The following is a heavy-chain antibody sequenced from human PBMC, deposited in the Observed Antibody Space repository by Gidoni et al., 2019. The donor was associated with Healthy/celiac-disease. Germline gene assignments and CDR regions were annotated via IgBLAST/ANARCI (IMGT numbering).Heavy chain of an antibody. CDR3: ARGVYSNLSWDFDL. CDR2: IYYSGST. D-gene: IGHD4-4*01. V-gene: IGHV4-31*03. Sequence: QVQLQESGPGLVKPSQTLSLPCPFSGASISRWGYYWSWIPQHPGKGLEWIGYIYYSGSTYYNPSLKSRVTISVDTSKNQFSLKLSSVTAADTAVYYCARGVYSNLSWDFDLWGRGTLVTVSS. CDR1: GASISRWGYY. J-gene: IGHJ2*01.